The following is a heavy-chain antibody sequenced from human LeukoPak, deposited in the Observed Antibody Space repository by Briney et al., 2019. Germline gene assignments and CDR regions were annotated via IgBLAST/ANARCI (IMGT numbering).Heavy chain of an antibody. V-gene: IGHV3-23*01. D-gene: IGHD3-22*01. J-gene: IGHJ4*02. Sequence: PGGSLRLSCAASGFTFSSYAMSWVRQAPGKGLEWVSAISGSGGSTYYADSVKGRFTISRDNSKSTLYLQMNSLRAEDTAVYYCAKSHYYDSRSPVYFDYWGQGTLVTVSS. CDR3: AKSHYYDSRSPVYFDY. CDR2: ISGSGGST. CDR1: GFTFSSYA.